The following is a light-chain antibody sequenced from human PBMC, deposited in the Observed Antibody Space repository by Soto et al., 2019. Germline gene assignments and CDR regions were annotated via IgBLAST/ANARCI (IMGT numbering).Light chain of an antibody. CDR2: AAS. J-gene: IGKJ1*01. V-gene: IGKV1-27*01. CDR1: QVISNY. Sequence: DIPMTQSPSSLSASVGDRVTITCRASQVISNYLAWYQQKPGKVPKLLIYAASTLQSGVPFRFSGSGSGTDFTLTISSLQPEDVATYYCQKYNSAPWTFGQGTKVEIK. CDR3: QKYNSAPWT.